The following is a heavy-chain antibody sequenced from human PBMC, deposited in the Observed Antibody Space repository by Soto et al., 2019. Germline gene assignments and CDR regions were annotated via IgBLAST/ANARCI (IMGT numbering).Heavy chain of an antibody. J-gene: IGHJ4*02. D-gene: IGHD2-15*01. V-gene: IGHV3-23*01. Sequence: EVQVLESGGGLVQPGGSLRLSCAATGFTFSNYAMNWVRQAPGKGLEWVSVISGSGDDTYYLDSVKGRFTISRDNSKNTLYLQMNRLRAEDTALYYCAKARTRSDGWDFDYWGQGTLVTVSS. CDR3: AKARTRSDGWDFDY. CDR1: GFTFSNYA. CDR2: ISGSGDDT.